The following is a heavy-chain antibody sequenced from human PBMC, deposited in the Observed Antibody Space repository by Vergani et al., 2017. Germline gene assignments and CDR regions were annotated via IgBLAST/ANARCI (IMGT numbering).Heavy chain of an antibody. CDR2: IYYSGST. Sequence: QVQLQESGPGLVKPSETLSLTCTVSGGSIRSYYWRWIRQPPGKGLEWIGYIYYSGSTNYHPSLKSRVTISVDTSKNQFSLKLSSVTAADTAVYYCAREDYDFWSGYQAYWGQGTLVTVSS. J-gene: IGHJ4*02. D-gene: IGHD3-3*01. CDR1: GGSIRSYY. CDR3: AREDYDFWSGYQAY. V-gene: IGHV4-59*01.